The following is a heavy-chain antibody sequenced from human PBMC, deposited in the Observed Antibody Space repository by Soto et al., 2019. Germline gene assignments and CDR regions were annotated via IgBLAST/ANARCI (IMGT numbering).Heavy chain of an antibody. J-gene: IGHJ4*02. Sequence: GESLKISCAASGFTFSNYMMDWVRQAPGKGLEWLSYITNDGDPTNYADSVKGRFTVSRDNAKHSLYLQMNDLRVDDTAVYYCVKEGWYYFDFWGQGAQVTVSS. D-gene: IGHD6-19*01. CDR2: ITNDGDPT. CDR3: VKEGWYYFDF. CDR1: GFTFSNYM. V-gene: IGHV3-48*01.